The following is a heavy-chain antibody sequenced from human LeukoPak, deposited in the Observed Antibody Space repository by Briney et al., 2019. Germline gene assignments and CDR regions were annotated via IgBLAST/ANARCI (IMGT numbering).Heavy chain of an antibody. J-gene: IGHJ4*02. CDR3: AKDGVVVAAYYFDY. V-gene: IGHV3-30*18. CDR1: GFTFSSYG. D-gene: IGHD2-15*01. CDR2: ISYDGSNK. Sequence: GGSLRLSCAASGFTFSSYGMHWVRQAPGKGLEWVAVISYDGSNKYYADSVKGRFTISRDNSKNTLYLQMNSLRGEDTAVYYCAKDGVVVAAYYFDYWGQGTLVTVSS.